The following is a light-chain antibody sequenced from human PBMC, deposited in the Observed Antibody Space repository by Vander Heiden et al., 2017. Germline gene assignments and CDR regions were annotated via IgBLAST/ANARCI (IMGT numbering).Light chain of an antibody. CDR2: SDS. Sequence: SYVLTQPPSVSVAPGKTARITWSGNNIGTISVHWYQQRPGQAPVLVIYSDSDRPSGIPERFSGANSGNTATLAISRVEAGDEADYYCQVWDTSSAHGGVFGGGTKLTVL. CDR3: QVWDTSSAHGGV. CDR1: NIGTIS. J-gene: IGLJ3*02. V-gene: IGLV3-21*01.